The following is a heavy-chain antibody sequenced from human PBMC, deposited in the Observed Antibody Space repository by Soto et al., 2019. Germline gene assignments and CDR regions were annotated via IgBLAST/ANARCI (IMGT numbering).Heavy chain of an antibody. Sequence: QMQLVQSGPEVKKPGTSVKVSCKASEFAFTTSTVQWVRQARGQPLEWIGWIVVGSGNTNYARKFQERITITRDMSTSTAYMELSSLRSEDTAVYYCAAEPGQWLELPYGGGYFQHWGQGTLVTVSS. D-gene: IGHD6-19*01. J-gene: IGHJ1*01. V-gene: IGHV1-58*01. CDR2: IVVGSGNT. CDR3: AAEPGQWLELPYGGGYFQH. CDR1: EFAFTTST.